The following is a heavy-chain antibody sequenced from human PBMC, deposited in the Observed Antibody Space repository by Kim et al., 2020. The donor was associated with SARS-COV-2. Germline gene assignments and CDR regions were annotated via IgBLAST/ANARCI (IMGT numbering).Heavy chain of an antibody. J-gene: IGHJ6*02. CDR2: VNQDESER. Sequence: GGSLRLSCTGSGFTFSDYWMTWIRQAPGKGPEWVANVNQDESERYYAASVKGRFIISRDNTMNSLYLEMNSLRVDDTHVYFCARDGRYCSGARCRDYGLDVWGQGTTVTVS. CDR1: GFTFSDYW. V-gene: IGHV3-7*01. D-gene: IGHD2-15*01. CDR3: ARDGRYCSGARCRDYGLDV.